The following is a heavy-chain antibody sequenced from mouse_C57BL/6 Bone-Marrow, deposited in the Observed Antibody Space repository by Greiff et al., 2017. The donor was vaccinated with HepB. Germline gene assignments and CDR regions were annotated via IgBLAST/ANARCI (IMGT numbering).Heavy chain of an antibody. Sequence: VQLQQSGAELAKPGASVKLSCKASGYTFTSYWMHWVKQRPGQGLEWIGYINPSSGYTKYNQKFKDKATLTADKSSSTAYIQLSSLTYEDSAVYYCASRRLGAWFAYWGQGTLVTVSA. CDR3: ASRRLGAWFAY. CDR1: GYTFTSYW. D-gene: IGHD2-4*01. J-gene: IGHJ3*01. CDR2: INPSSGYT. V-gene: IGHV1-7*01.